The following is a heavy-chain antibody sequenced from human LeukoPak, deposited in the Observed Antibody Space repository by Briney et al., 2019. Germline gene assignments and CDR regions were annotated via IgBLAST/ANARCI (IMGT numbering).Heavy chain of an antibody. CDR1: GFTFSSYG. CDR2: ISGSGGST. J-gene: IGHJ3*02. Sequence: GGSLRLSCAASGFTFSSYGMSWVRQAPGKGLEWVSAISGSGGSTYYADSVKGRFTISRDNSKNTLYLQMNSLRAEDTAVYYCATDLPGRDGYNYAFDIWGQGTMVTVSS. D-gene: IGHD5-24*01. V-gene: IGHV3-23*01. CDR3: ATDLPGRDGYNYAFDI.